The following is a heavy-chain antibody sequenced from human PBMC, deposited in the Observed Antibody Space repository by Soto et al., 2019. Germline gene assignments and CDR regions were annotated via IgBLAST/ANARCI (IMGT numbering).Heavy chain of an antibody. CDR2: IKTSAGGGAT. D-gene: IGHD2-15*01. V-gene: IGHV3-15*07. CDR1: GFSFNEAW. Sequence: EVQLVESAGGLVKPGGSLRLSCVASGFSFNEAWMNWVRQAPGEGLEWVGRIKTSAGGGATDYAAPVQGRFTISRDDSKNALYLHMNSLRTEDTAIYYCTTGSVEGIWRQGTTVTVSS. J-gene: IGHJ6*02. CDR3: TTGSVEGI.